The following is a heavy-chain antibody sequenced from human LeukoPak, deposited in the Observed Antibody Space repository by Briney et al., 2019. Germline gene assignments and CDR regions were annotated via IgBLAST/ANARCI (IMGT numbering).Heavy chain of an antibody. CDR1: GFTFSSYA. V-gene: IGHV3-23*01. J-gene: IGHJ4*02. D-gene: IGHD3-22*01. CDR3: AKDYYDSSGYFDY. CDR2: ISGSGGST. Sequence: GGSLRLSCAASGFTFSSYAMSWVRRAPGKGLEWVSAISGSGGSTYYADSVKGRFTISRDNSKNTLYLQMNSLRAEDTAVYYCAKDYYDSSGYFDYWGQGTLVTVSS.